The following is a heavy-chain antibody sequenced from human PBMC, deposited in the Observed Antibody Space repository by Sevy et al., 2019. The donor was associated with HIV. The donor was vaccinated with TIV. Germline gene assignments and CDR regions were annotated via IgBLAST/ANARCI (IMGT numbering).Heavy chain of an antibody. CDR2: ISGSGGST. D-gene: IGHD1-26*01. V-gene: IGHV3-23*01. Sequence: GGSLGLSCAASGFTFSSYAMSWVRQAPGKGLEWVSAISGSGGSTYYADSVKGRFTISRDNSKNTLYLQMNSLRAEDTAVYYCAKNLSPRELTDAFDIWGQGTMVTVSS. J-gene: IGHJ3*02. CDR1: GFTFSSYA. CDR3: AKNLSPRELTDAFDI.